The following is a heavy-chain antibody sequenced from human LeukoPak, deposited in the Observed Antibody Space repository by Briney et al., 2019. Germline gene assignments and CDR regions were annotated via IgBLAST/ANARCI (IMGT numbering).Heavy chain of an antibody. V-gene: IGHV4-59*08. CDR2: IYYSGST. CDR3: ASLIAAAGTFDY. D-gene: IGHD6-13*01. CDR1: GGSISSYY. Sequence: PLETLSLTCTVSGGSISSYYWSWIRRSPGKGLEWIGYIYYSGSTNYNPSLKSRVTISVDTSKNQFSLKLSSVTAADTAVYYCASLIAAAGTFDYWGQGTLVTVSS. J-gene: IGHJ4*02.